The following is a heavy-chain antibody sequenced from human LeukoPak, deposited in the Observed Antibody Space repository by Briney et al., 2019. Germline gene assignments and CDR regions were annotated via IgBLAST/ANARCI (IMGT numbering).Heavy chain of an antibody. CDR1: GGSISSSSYY. J-gene: IGHJ4*02. CDR3: ARKFGRWELLDY. V-gene: IGHV4-39*07. CDR2: IYYSGST. Sequence: SETLSLTCTVSGGSISSSSYYWGWIRQPPGKGLEWIGSIYYSGSTYYNPSLKSRVTISVDTSKNQFSLKLSSVTAADTAVYYCARKFGRWELLDYWGQGTLVTVSS. D-gene: IGHD1-26*01.